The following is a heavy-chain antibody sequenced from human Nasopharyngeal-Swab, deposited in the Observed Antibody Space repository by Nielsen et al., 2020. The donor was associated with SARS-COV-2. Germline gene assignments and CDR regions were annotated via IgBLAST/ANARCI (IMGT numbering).Heavy chain of an antibody. Sequence: VCLAAGRGVSWVAVIWYDGSNKDYADSVKGRFTISRDNFKNMVYLQMNSLRAEDTAVYYCARDSSRYDNWSGYSGTLENWGQGTLVTVSS. CDR2: IWYDGSNK. J-gene: IGHJ4*02. CDR3: ARDSSRYDNWSGYSGTLEN. D-gene: IGHD3-3*01. V-gene: IGHV3-33*01.